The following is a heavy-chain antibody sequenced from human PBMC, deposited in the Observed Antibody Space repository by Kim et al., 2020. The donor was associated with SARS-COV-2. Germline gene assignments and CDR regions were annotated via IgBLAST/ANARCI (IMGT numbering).Heavy chain of an antibody. CDR3: ARSSGWYGTDAFDI. Sequence: VDSVKGRFTISRDNAKTSLYLQMNSLRAEDTAVYYCARSSGWYGTDAFDIWGQGTMVTVSS. J-gene: IGHJ3*02. D-gene: IGHD6-19*01. V-gene: IGHV3-7*04.